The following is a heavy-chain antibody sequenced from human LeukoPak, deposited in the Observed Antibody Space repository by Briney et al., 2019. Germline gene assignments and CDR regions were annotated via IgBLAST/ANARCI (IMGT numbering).Heavy chain of an antibody. CDR1: GFTVSSNY. D-gene: IGHD3-10*01. CDR3: SGEGLTMVRGADA. J-gene: IGHJ6*04. Sequence: GGSLRLSCAASGFTVSSNYMSWVRQAPGKGVEWVSVIYSGGSTYYADSVTGRFTISRDNSKNTLYLQMYSLRAEDTAVYYCSGEGLTMVRGADAWAKGTTFTVSS. CDR2: IYSGGST. V-gene: IGHV3-53*01.